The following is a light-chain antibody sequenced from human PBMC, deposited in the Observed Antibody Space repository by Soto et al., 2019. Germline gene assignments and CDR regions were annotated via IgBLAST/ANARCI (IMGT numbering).Light chain of an antibody. V-gene: IGKV3-15*01. CDR1: QTVGSN. J-gene: IGKJ1*01. CDR3: QQYNNWPST. CDR2: GAS. Sequence: EIVMTQSPATLSVSPGERAALSCRASQTVGSNLAWYQQKPGQAPRLLISGASTRATGVPARFRGSGSGTEFTLTVSSLQSEDFAVYYCQQYNNWPSTFGQGTKVDIK.